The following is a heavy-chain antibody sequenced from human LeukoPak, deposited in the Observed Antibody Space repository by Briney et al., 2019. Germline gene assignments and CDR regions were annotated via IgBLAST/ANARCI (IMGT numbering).Heavy chain of an antibody. CDR2: INHSGST. CDR1: GGSFSGYY. J-gene: IGHJ4*02. D-gene: IGHD6-13*01. V-gene: IGHV4-34*01. Sequence: PSETLSLTCAVYGGSFSGYYWSWIRQPPGEGLEWIGEINHSGSTNYNPSLKSRVTISADTSKNQFSLKLSSVTAADTAVYYCARIVAAAAREDYWGQGTLVTVSS. CDR3: ARIVAAAAREDY.